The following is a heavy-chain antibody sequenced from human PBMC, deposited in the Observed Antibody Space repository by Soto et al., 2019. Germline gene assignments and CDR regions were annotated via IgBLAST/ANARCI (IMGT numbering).Heavy chain of an antibody. CDR2: ISYDGSNK. Sequence: GGSLRLSCAASGFTFSSYAMHWVRQAPGKGLEWVAVISYDGSNKYYADSVKGRFTISRDNSKNTLYLQMNSLRAEDTAVYYCARGSAVSPDWGQGTLVTVSS. V-gene: IGHV3-30-3*01. J-gene: IGHJ4*02. CDR3: ARGSAVSPD. CDR1: GFTFSSYA. D-gene: IGHD2-8*01.